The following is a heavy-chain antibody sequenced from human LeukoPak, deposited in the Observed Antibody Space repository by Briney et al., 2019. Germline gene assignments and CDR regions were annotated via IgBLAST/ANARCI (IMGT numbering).Heavy chain of an antibody. CDR2: IYYSGST. CDR3: ARGGDSSGYYSGVYYFDY. Sequence: SETLSLTCTVSGGSIRSYYWSWIRQPPGKGLEWIGYIYYSGSTNYNPSLKSRVTIPVDTSKNQFSLKLSSVTAADTAVYYCARGGDSSGYYSGVYYFDYWGQGTLVTVSS. V-gene: IGHV4-59*01. CDR1: GGSIRSYY. D-gene: IGHD3-22*01. J-gene: IGHJ4*02.